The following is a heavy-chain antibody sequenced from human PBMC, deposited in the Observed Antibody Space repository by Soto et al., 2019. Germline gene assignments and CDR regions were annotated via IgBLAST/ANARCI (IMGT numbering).Heavy chain of an antibody. CDR2: IYTSGST. D-gene: IGHD3-22*01. Sequence: SETLSLTCPVSGGSISSYDWSWIRQPAGKGLEWIGRIYTSGSTNYNPSLKSRVTMSVDTSKNQFSLKLSSVTAADTAVYYCARESRNYYDSSGYYFGYWGQGTLVTVSS. CDR3: ARESRNYYDSSGYYFGY. J-gene: IGHJ4*02. V-gene: IGHV4-4*07. CDR1: GGSISSYD.